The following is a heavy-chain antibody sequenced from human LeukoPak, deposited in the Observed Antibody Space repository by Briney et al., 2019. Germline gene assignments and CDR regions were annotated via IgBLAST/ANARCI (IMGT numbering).Heavy chain of an antibody. D-gene: IGHD3-3*01. V-gene: IGHV3-48*01. CDR2: ISSGSSAR. CDR3: ARMSGSRLPGY. J-gene: IGHJ4*02. Sequence: GGSLRLSCVASGFTVSNKYMSWVRQAPGKGLEWVSYISSGSSARYYADSVKGRSTISRDDARNSLYLQMNSLRAEDTAVYYCARMSGSRLPGYWGQGTLVTVSS. CDR1: GFTVSNKY.